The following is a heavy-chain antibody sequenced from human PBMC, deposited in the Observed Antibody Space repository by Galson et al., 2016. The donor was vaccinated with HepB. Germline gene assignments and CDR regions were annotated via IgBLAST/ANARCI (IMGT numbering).Heavy chain of an antibody. CDR3: ARDRGGSAGGYNWFDS. CDR2: IKGDGSVT. Sequence: SLRLSCAASGFTFSDYWMHWVRQAPRKGLMWVSRIKGDGSVTDYADSVKGRFTISRDNAKNALYMQMNSLRGDDTAVYYCARDRGGSAGGYNWFDSWGQGMLVTVSS. D-gene: IGHD2-15*01. J-gene: IGHJ5*01. CDR1: GFTFSDYW. V-gene: IGHV3-74*01.